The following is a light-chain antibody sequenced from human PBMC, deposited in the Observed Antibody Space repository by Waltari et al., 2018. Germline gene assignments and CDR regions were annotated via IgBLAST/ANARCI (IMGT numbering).Light chain of an antibody. J-gene: IGKJ1*01. CDR3: QQHGTLPAT. Sequence: ETVLTQSPGTASLSPGERVTLSCRASQTVGSSSLAWYQQKPGQAPRLVIYRASRRATGFPDRFSGSGSGTEFSLTISRLEPEDFAVYYCQQHGTLPATFGQGTKVEIK. CDR1: QTVGSSS. V-gene: IGKV3-20*01. CDR2: RAS.